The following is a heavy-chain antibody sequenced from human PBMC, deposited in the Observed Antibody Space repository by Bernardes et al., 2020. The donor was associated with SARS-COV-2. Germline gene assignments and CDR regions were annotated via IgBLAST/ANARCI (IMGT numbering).Heavy chain of an antibody. D-gene: IGHD1-1*01. CDR3: ARERQHLTE. V-gene: IGHV3-11*01. Sequence: GGSLRPSCAASGFTFSDYYMSWILQAPGKGLEWVSYISGSGSIIYYADSVKGRFTISRDNAKNSLYLQMNSLRAEDTAVYYCARERQHLTEWGQGTTVTVSS. CDR2: ISGSGSII. CDR1: GFTFSDYY. J-gene: IGHJ6*02.